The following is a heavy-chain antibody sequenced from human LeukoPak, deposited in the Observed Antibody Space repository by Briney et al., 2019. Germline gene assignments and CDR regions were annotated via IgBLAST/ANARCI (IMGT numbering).Heavy chain of an antibody. D-gene: IGHD2-2*01. V-gene: IGHV4-38-2*02. J-gene: IGHJ4*02. Sequence: PSETLSLTCTVSGYSISSGYYWGWIRPPPGKGLEWIGSIYYSGSTYYNPSLKSRVTISVDTSKNQSSLKLSSVTAADTAVYYCARRYRSNTRCSTFDYWGQGTLVTVSS. CDR3: ARRYRSNTRCSTFDY. CDR1: GYSISSGYY. CDR2: IYYSGST.